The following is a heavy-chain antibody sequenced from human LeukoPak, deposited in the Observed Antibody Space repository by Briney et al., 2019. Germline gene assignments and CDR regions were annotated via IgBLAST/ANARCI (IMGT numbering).Heavy chain of an antibody. CDR2: IYYSGST. CDR3: ARLGGGSSGHDHAFDI. Sequence: SETLSLTCTVSGGSISSHYWSWIRQPPGKGLEWIGYIYYSGSTNYNPSLKSRVTISVDTSKNQFSLKLSSVTAADTAVYYCARLGGGSSGHDHAFDIWGQGTMVTVSS. J-gene: IGHJ3*02. CDR1: GGSISSHY. D-gene: IGHD3-22*01. V-gene: IGHV4-59*11.